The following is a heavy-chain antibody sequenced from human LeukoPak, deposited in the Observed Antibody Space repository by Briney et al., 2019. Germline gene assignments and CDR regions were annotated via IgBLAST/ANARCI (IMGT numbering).Heavy chain of an antibody. CDR2: ISSSSSYI. V-gene: IGHV3-21*04. CDR1: GFTFSSYS. Sequence: GGSLRLSCAASGFTFSSYSMNWVRQAPGKGLEWVSSISSSSSYIYYADSVKGRFTISRDNAKNSLYLQMNSLRAEDTAVYYCAKGGPVAADPRYFQHWGQGTLVTVSS. CDR3: AKGGPVAADPRYFQH. D-gene: IGHD6-19*01. J-gene: IGHJ1*01.